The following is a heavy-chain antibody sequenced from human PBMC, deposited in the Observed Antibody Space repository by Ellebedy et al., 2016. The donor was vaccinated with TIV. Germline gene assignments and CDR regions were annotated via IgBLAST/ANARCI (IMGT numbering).Heavy chain of an antibody. J-gene: IGHJ4*02. CDR3: ARLLLPNVDNDY. V-gene: IGHV1-69*04. CDR2: IIPILGIA. Sequence: AASVKVSCKASGGTFSSYAISWVRQAPGQGLEWMGRIIPILGIANYAQKFQGRVTITADKSTSTAYMELSSLRSEDTAVYYCARLLLPNVDNDYWGQGTLVTVSS. CDR1: GGTFSSYA. D-gene: IGHD2-15*01.